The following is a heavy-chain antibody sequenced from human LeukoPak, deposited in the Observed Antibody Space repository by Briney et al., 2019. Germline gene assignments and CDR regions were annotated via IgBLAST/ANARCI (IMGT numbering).Heavy chain of an antibody. CDR1: RGSISSGDFP. Sequence: TLSLTCAVSRGSISSGDFPWSWIRQPPGKGLEWIGYIFHTGHTSYNPSLKSRVTISVDMSKNQLSLRLTSVTAADTAVYYCARGFYGAGSHFDYWGQGTLVTVSS. J-gene: IGHJ4*02. CDR2: IFHTGHT. CDR3: ARGFYGAGSHFDY. V-gene: IGHV4-30-2*01. D-gene: IGHD3-10*01.